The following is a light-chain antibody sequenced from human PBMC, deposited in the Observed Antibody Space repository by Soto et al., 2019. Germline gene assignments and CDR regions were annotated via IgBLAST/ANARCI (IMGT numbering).Light chain of an antibody. CDR3: QAYDDSLTAFV. J-gene: IGLJ3*02. V-gene: IGLV1-40*01. Sequence: QSALAQPPSVSGAPGQRVTISCTGNNSNLGAGYDVHWYQQLPGAAPKLVIFGNRNRPSGVPERFSGSKSGTSASLAITGLQAEDEADYYCQAYDDSLTAFVFGGGTKVTVL. CDR1: NSNLGAGYD. CDR2: GNR.